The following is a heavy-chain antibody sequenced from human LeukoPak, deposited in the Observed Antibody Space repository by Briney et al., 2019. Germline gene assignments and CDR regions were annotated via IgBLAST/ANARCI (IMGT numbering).Heavy chain of an antibody. CDR2: IYYSGST. Sequence: SETLSLTCTVSGGSISSSSYYWGWIRQPPGKGLEWIGSIYYSGSTYYNPSLKSRVSISVHTSKNQFSLKLRSVTAADTAVYYCARPVPSRLGWFDPWGQGTLVTVSS. CDR1: GGSISSSSYY. D-gene: IGHD1-1*01. CDR3: ARPVPSRLGWFDP. V-gene: IGHV4-39*01. J-gene: IGHJ5*02.